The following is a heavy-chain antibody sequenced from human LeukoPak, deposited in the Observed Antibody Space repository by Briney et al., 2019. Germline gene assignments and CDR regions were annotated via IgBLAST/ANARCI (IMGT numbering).Heavy chain of an antibody. CDR3: ARRGDGYNVYYFDY. CDR1: GCSISSYY. J-gene: IGHJ4*02. D-gene: IGHD5-24*01. Sequence: SETLSLTCTVSGCSISSYYWSWIRQPPGKGLEWIGYIYYSGSTNYNPSLKSRGTISVDTSKNQFSLKPSSVPAADTAVYYCARRGDGYNVYYFDYWGQGTLVTVSS. V-gene: IGHV4-59*08. CDR2: IYYSGST.